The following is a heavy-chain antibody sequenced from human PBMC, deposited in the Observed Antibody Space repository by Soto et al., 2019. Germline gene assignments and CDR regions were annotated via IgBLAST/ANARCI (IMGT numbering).Heavy chain of an antibody. CDR2: ISYDGSNK. J-gene: IGHJ6*02. CDR1: GFTFSSYA. D-gene: IGHD6-6*01. Sequence: QVQLVESGGGVVQPGRSLRLSCAASGFTFSSYAMHWVRQAPGKGLEWVAVISYDGSNKYYADSVKGRFTISRDNSKNTLYLQMNSLRAEDTAVYYCASLYSSSYYYGMDVWGQGTTVTVSS. CDR3: ASLYSSSYYYGMDV. V-gene: IGHV3-30-3*01.